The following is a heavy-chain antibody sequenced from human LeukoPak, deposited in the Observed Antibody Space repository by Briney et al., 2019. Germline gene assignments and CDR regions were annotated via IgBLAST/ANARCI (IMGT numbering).Heavy chain of an antibody. CDR1: GGSISSSSYY. CDR3: ARDRRKGYSSSWSSWYFDL. D-gene: IGHD6-13*01. CDR2: IYYSGST. V-gene: IGHV4-39*07. Sequence: SETLSLTCTVSGGSISSSSYYWGWIRQPPGKGLEWIGSIYYSGSTYYNPSLKSRVTISVDTSKNQFSLKLSSVTAADTAVYYCARDRRKGYSSSWSSWYFDLWGRGTLVTVSS. J-gene: IGHJ2*01.